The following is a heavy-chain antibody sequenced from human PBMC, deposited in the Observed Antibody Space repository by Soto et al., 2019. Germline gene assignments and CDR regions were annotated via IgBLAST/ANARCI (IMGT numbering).Heavy chain of an antibody. CDR2: IYPGDSDT. Sequence: GESLKISCKGSGYSFTSYWIGWVRQMPGKGLEWMGIIYPGDSDTRYSPSFQGQVTISADKSISTAYLQWSSLRPDDAALYYRARWDDHGASDQYHFDHWGQGTLVTVSS. D-gene: IGHD4-17*01. CDR1: GYSFTSYW. V-gene: IGHV5-51*01. CDR3: ARWDDHGASDQYHFDH. J-gene: IGHJ4*02.